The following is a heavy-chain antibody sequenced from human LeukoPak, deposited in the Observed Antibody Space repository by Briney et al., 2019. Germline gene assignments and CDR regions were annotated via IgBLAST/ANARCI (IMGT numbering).Heavy chain of an antibody. CDR3: AKVASSGSYYGFDP. CDR2: ISYDVGNK. CDR1: GVTSSSSG. D-gene: IGHD3-10*01. J-gene: IGHJ5*02. Sequence: VGSLRLSPVPSGVTSSSSGMHWVRQSPDKGLEWGAVISYDVGNKYYADSVRGGFTISRDNSKNTLYLQMNSLRAEDTAVYHCAKVASSGSYYGFDPWGQGTLVSVSS. V-gene: IGHV3-30*18.